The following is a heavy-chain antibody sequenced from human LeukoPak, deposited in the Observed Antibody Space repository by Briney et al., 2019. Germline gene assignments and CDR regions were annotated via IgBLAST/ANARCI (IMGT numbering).Heavy chain of an antibody. CDR2: IYNTGNT. CDR1: GASTSSYY. J-gene: IGHJ3*01. CDR3: ARLRNRNTFTF. V-gene: IGHV4-59*08. Sequence: SETLSLNCTVSGASTSSYYWSWIRQPPGKGLEYIGYIYNTGNTNYNTSLKSRVTISADTSKNQLSLKLSSVTAADTAVYFCARLRNRNTFTFWSQGTMVTVSS. D-gene: IGHD1/OR15-1a*01.